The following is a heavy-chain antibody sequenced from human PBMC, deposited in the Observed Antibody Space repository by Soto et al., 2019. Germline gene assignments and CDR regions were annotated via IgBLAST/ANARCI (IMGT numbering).Heavy chain of an antibody. Sequence: KTSETLSLTCTVSGGSIGRYYWSWIRQPPGKGLEWIGYVYYSGSTSYNPSLESRVTMSVDTSTNQFSLKLSSVTAADTAVYYCARNLRSGWYGGYFDSWGQGTLVTVSS. V-gene: IGHV4-59*01. CDR2: VYYSGST. J-gene: IGHJ4*02. CDR3: ARNLRSGWYGGYFDS. CDR1: GGSIGRYY. D-gene: IGHD6-19*01.